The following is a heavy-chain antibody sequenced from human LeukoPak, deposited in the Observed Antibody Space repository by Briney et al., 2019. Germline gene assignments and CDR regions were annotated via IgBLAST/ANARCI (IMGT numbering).Heavy chain of an antibody. D-gene: IGHD6-19*01. Sequence: GGSLRLSCAASGFTFSSYAMSWVRQAPGKGLEWVSAISGSGGSTYYADSVKGRFTISRDNAKNSLYLQMNSLRAEDTAVYYCARDRGSGWYPNYWGQGTLVTVSS. CDR3: ARDRGSGWYPNY. CDR1: GFTFSSYA. J-gene: IGHJ4*02. CDR2: ISGSGGST. V-gene: IGHV3-23*01.